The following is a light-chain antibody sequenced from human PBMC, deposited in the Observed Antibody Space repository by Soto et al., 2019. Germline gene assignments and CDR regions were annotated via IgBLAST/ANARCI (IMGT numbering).Light chain of an antibody. CDR1: SSNIGSNT. CDR3: AAWDDSLNGYV. V-gene: IGLV1-44*01. CDR2: SNN. Sequence: QSVLTQPPSASGTPGQRVTISWSGSSSNIGSNTVYWYQQLPGTAPKLLIHSNNQRPSGVPDRFSGSKSGTSASLAISGLQSEDEADYYCAAWDDSLNGYVFGTGTKLTVL. J-gene: IGLJ1*01.